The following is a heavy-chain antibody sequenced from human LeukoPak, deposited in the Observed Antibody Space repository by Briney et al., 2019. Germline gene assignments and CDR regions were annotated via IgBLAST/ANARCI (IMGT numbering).Heavy chain of an antibody. V-gene: IGHV3-23*01. CDR3: AKRSAIRVGEHQLLSG. J-gene: IGHJ4*02. CDR2: ISGSGGST. D-gene: IGHD2-2*01. Sequence: GGSLRLSCAASGFTFSSYAMSWVRQAPGEGLEWVSAISGSGGSTYYADSVKGRFTISRDNSKNTLYLQMNSLRAEDTAVYYCAKRSAIRVGEHQLLSGWGQGTLVTVSS. CDR1: GFTFSSYA.